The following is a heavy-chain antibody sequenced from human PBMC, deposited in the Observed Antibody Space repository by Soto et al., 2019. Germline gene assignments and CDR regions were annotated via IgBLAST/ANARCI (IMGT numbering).Heavy chain of an antibody. D-gene: IGHD3-3*01. J-gene: IGHJ3*02. V-gene: IGHV4-39*01. CDR1: GGSISSSSYY. Sequence: LSLTCTVSGGSISSSSYYWGGIRQPPGKGLEWIGSIYYSGSTYYNPSLKSRVTISVDTSKNQFSLKLSSVTAADTAVYYCARSRNYDFWSGYYTGYDAFDIWGQGTMVTVSS. CDR2: IYYSGST. CDR3: ARSRNYDFWSGYYTGYDAFDI.